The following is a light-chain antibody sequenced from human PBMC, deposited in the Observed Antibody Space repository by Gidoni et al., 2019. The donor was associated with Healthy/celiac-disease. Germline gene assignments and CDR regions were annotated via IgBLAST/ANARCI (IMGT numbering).Light chain of an antibody. J-gene: IGKJ1*01. CDR1: QSLLHSNGYNY. CDR3: MQALQTPWT. CDR2: LGS. Sequence: IVMTQSPLSLPVTPGEPASISCRSSQSLLHSNGYNYLDWYLQKPGQSPQLLIYLGSNRASGVPDRFSGSGSGTDFPLKISRVEAEDVGVYYCMQALQTPWTFGQGTKVEIK. V-gene: IGKV2-28*01.